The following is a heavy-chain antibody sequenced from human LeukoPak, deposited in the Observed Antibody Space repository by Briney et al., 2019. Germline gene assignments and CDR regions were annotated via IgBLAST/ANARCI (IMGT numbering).Heavy chain of an antibody. Sequence: GGSLRLSCAASGFTFSSYAMSWVRQAPGKGLEWVSAISGSGGSTYYADSVKGRFTISRDDSKNTLYLQMNSLRAEDTAVYYCAKDLYTFGVVIPRYFDYWGQGTLVTVSS. J-gene: IGHJ4*02. CDR1: GFTFSSYA. CDR3: AKDLYTFGVVIPRYFDY. CDR2: ISGSGGST. D-gene: IGHD3-3*01. V-gene: IGHV3-23*01.